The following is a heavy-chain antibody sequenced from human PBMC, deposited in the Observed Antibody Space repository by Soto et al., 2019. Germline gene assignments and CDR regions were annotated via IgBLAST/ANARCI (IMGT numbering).Heavy chain of an antibody. J-gene: IGHJ6*02. CDR2: IYYSGST. Sequence: RSLTCTVSGGSISSSSYYWGWIRQPPGKGLEWIGSIYYSGSTYYNPSLKSRVTISVDTSKNQFSLKLSSVTAADTAVYYCARRRDQLLPYYYYGMDVWGQGTTVTVSS. CDR3: ARRRDQLLPYYYYGMDV. CDR1: GGSISSSSYY. D-gene: IGHD2-2*01. V-gene: IGHV4-39*01.